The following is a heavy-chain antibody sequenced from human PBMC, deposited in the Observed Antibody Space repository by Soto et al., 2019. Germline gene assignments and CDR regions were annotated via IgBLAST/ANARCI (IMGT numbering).Heavy chain of an antibody. V-gene: IGHV4-59*01. CDR3: ARDASYGYFDY. CDR1: GGSISSYY. Sequence: QVQLQESGPGLVKPSETLCLTCTVSGGSISSYYWSWIRQPPGKGLEWIGYIYYSGSTNYNPSLKSRVPISVDASKHQLSLKLSSVPAADTAVYYCARDASYGYFDYWGQGTLVTVSS. J-gene: IGHJ4*02. D-gene: IGHD5-18*01. CDR2: IYYSGST.